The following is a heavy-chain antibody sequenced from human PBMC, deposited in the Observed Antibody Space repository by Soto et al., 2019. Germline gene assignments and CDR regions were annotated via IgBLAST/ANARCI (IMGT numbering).Heavy chain of an antibody. CDR1: GGSISSSSYY. CDR3: ARHGGDIVVVPAATSYYYYGMDV. CDR2: IYYSGST. V-gene: IGHV4-39*01. J-gene: IGHJ6*02. D-gene: IGHD2-2*01. Sequence: TLSLTCTVSGGSISSSSYYWGWIRQPPGKGLEWIGCIYYSGSTYYNPSLKSRVTISVDTSKNQFSLKLSSVTAADTAVYYCARHGGDIVVVPAATSYYYYGMDVWGQGTTVTVSS.